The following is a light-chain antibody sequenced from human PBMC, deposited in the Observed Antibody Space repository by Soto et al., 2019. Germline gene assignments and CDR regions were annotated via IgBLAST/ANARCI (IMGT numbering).Light chain of an antibody. CDR2: EVT. J-gene: IGLJ2*01. V-gene: IGLV2-14*01. CDR1: SSDVGGYNY. Sequence: QSALTQPASVSGSPGQSITISCTGTSSDVGGYNYVSWYQQHPGKAPKLMIYEVTNRPSGVSNRFSDSKSGNTASLTISGLQANDEADYYCSSYKTRSSVIFGGGTKVTVL. CDR3: SSYKTRSSVI.